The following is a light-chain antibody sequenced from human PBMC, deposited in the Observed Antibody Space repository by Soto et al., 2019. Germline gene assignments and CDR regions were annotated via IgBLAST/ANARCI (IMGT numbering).Light chain of an antibody. CDR3: QQYSSWPPYT. CDR2: GAS. J-gene: IGKJ2*01. Sequence: EIVMTQSPATLSVSPGERVTVSCRASESVSSNLAWYQQKAGQAPRLLIYGASTRATGIPARFSGSGSGTEFTLTISTLQSEDVAIYYCQQYSSWPPYTFGQGTKLEI. V-gene: IGKV3-15*01. CDR1: ESVSSN.